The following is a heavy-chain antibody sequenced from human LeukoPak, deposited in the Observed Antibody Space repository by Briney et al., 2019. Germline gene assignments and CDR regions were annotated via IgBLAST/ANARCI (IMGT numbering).Heavy chain of an antibody. D-gene: IGHD4-11*01. Sequence: GGSLRLSCAASGFTFSTFGMHWVRQAPGKGLEWVAFISYDGSNKYYADSVKGRFTISRDNVKNSLYLQMNSLRAEDTAVYFCARRGTDYCTPSSCHPNWFAPWGQGTQVTVSS. V-gene: IGHV3-30*12. CDR3: ARRGTDYCTPSSCHPNWFAP. CDR2: ISYDGSNK. CDR1: GFTFSTFG. J-gene: IGHJ5*02.